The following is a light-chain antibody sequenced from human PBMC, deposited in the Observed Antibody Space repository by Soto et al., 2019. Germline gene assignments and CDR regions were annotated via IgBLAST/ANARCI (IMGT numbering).Light chain of an antibody. J-gene: IGKJ1*01. CDR2: AAS. Sequence: DIQMNQSPSSLSASVGDRVTITCRASQSISSYLNWYQQKPGKAPKLLIYAASSLQSGVPSRFSGSGSGTDFTLTISSLLPEDFATYYCQQSYSTWTFGQGTKVEIK. CDR3: QQSYSTWT. CDR1: QSISSY. V-gene: IGKV1-39*01.